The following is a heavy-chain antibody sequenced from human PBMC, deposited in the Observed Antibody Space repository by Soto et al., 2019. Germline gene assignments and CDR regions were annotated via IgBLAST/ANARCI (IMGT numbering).Heavy chain of an antibody. CDR1: GGSISSGGYS. Sequence: SETLSLTCAVSGGSISSGGYSWSWIRHPPGKGMEWIGYIYHSGSTYYNPSLKSRVTISVDRSKNQFSLKLSSVTAAVTAVYYCARGGPKGVRAVVSDWGQGTLVTDST. D-gene: IGHD3-10*01. CDR2: IYHSGST. CDR3: ARGGPKGVRAVVSD. J-gene: IGHJ4*02. V-gene: IGHV4-30-2*01.